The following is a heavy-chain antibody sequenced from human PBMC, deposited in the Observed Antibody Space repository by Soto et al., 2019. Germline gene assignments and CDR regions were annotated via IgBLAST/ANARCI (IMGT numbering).Heavy chain of an antibody. D-gene: IGHD3-16*01. V-gene: IGHV4-4*02. CDR2: VYHSGNT. CDR3: AGSYDYVWSDY. CDR1: GRSINSSNW. J-gene: IGHJ4*02. Sequence: SETLSLTCAVSGRSINSSNWWSWVRQPPGKGLEWIGEVYHSGNTNYNPSHKSRVTISVDKSKNQFSLKLNSVTAADTAVYYCAGSYDYVWSDYWGQGTLVTVS.